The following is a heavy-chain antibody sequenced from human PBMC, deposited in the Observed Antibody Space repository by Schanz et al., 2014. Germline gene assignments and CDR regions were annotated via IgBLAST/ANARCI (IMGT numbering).Heavy chain of an antibody. D-gene: IGHD3-10*01. CDR3: ASGVHVSSLQKGLQF. CDR2: IGYLGDT. V-gene: IGHV3-13*01. Sequence: EVQLVESGGGLVKPGGSLRLSCAASGFTLSNSDMHWVRQGTGKGLEWVSTIGYLGDTYYPDSVRGRFTISRDNAKNSVSLQMRRLRVEDTAVYYCASGVHVSSLQKGLQFWGRGTLVIVSS. J-gene: IGHJ1*01. CDR1: GFTLSNSD.